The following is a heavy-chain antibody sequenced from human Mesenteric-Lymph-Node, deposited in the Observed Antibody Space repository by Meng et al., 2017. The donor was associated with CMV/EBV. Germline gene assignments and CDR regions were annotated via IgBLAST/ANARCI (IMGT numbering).Heavy chain of an antibody. Sequence: GGSLRLSCAASGFNFEDFVMHWVRQAPGKGLEWVGSISWNSGSIGYAVSVKGRFTISRDNAKNSLYLQMNSLRAEDTAVYYCARDRVRAGGSGSTPYYYYYYGMDVWGQGTTVTVSS. CDR2: ISWNSGSI. CDR1: GFNFEDFV. J-gene: IGHJ6*02. V-gene: IGHV3-9*01. D-gene: IGHD3-10*01. CDR3: ARDRVRAGGSGSTPYYYYYYGMDV.